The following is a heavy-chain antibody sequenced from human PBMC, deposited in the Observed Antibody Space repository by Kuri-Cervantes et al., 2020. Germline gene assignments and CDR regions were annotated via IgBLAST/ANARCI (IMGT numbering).Heavy chain of an antibody. D-gene: IGHD2-15*01. V-gene: IGHV3-19*01. CDR1: GFTFSNSD. Sequence: GGSLRLSCAASGFTFSNSDMNWVRQAPGKGLEWVSGVSWNGSSTYYADSVKGRFTISRDNSKNTLYLQMNSLRAEDTAVYYCARGPPAAGYCSGGSCYIDVYWGQGTLVTVSS. J-gene: IGHJ4*02. CDR3: ARGPPAAGYCSGGSCYIDVY. CDR2: VSWNGSST.